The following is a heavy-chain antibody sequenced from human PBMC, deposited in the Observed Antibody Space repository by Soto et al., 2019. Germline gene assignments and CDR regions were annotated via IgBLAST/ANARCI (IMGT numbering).Heavy chain of an antibody. J-gene: IGHJ3*02. Sequence: EVQVLESGGGLVQPGGSLRLSCEGSGFTVSSHAMTWIRQAPGKGPEWVSTVTADGGTYYADSVKGRFAMSRDTSENTLYLQMNGLGAEDTAAYYCAPHVSCSGGSCQYDAFAIRGQGTMVNVSS. CDR2: VTADGGT. CDR3: APHVSCSGGSCQYDAFAI. V-gene: IGHV3-23*01. CDR1: GFTVSSHA. D-gene: IGHD2-15*01.